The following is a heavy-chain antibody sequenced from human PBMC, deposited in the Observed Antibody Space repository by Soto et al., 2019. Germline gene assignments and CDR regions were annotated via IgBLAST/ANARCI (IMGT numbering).Heavy chain of an antibody. D-gene: IGHD6-6*01. CDR2: IYYSGST. CDR3: AKGEYSSSSGAFDI. V-gene: IGHV4-30-4*01. J-gene: IGHJ3*02. Sequence: SETLSLTCTVSGGSISSGDYYWSWIRQPPGKGPEWIGYIYYSGSTYYNPSLKSRVTISVDTSKNQFSLKLSSVTAADTAVYYCAKGEYSSSSGAFDIWGQGTMVTVSS. CDR1: GGSISSGDYY.